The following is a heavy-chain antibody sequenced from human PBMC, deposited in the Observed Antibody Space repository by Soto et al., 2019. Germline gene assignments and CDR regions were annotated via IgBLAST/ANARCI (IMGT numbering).Heavy chain of an antibody. CDR1: GFTFSLYA. V-gene: IGHV3-23*01. CDR3: AKAKRGDDKCYYSCCGMDV. J-gene: IGHJ6*04. Sequence: GGSLRLSCAASGFTFSLYAMSWVLQAPGKGLEWVSAISGSGGSTYYADSVKGRFTISRDNSKNTLYLQMNSLRAEDTAVYYCAKAKRGDDKCYYSCCGMDVWVKVTTV. CDR2: ISGSGGST. D-gene: IGHD1-1*01.